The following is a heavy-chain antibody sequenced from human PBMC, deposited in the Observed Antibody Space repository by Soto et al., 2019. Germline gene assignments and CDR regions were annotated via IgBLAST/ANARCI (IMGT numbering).Heavy chain of an antibody. D-gene: IGHD5-12*01. CDR1: GGSISSYY. CDR2: IYHSGST. J-gene: IGHJ4*02. V-gene: IGHV4-59*01. Sequence: PSETLSLTCTVSGGSISSYYCSWIRQPPGKGLEWIGYIYHSGSTNYNPSLESRAIISIDTSNNQFSLKLSSVTAADTAVYYCARDVSDSGWLDCWGQGTLVTVSS. CDR3: ARDVSDSGWLDC.